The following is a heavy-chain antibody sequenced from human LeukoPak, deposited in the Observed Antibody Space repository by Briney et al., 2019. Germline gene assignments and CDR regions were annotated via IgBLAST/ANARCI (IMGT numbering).Heavy chain of an antibody. J-gene: IGHJ6*03. CDR3: ARQNTALDFWSGGYYYYYMDV. Sequence: PGGSLRLSCAAPGFTFSSYSMNWVRQAPGKGLEWVSYISSSSSTIYYADSVKGRFTISRDNAKNSLYLQMNSLRAEDTAVYYCARQNTALDFWSGGYYYYYMDVWGKGTTVTVSS. D-gene: IGHD3-3*01. CDR1: GFTFSSYS. V-gene: IGHV3-48*01. CDR2: ISSSSSTI.